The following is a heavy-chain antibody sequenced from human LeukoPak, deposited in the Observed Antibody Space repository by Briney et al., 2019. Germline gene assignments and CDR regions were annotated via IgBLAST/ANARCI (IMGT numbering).Heavy chain of an antibody. J-gene: IGHJ4*02. Sequence: GASVKVSFKASGYTFTNYGITWVRQAPGQGLEWMGWISPHNGNTNYAQKFQGRVTMTTDTSTSTAYMELRNLRSDDTALYYCATEGGWQPTDYGDHVYWGQGTLVTVSS. D-gene: IGHD4-17*01. CDR1: GYTFTNYG. V-gene: IGHV1-18*01. CDR3: ATEGGWQPTDYGDHVY. CDR2: ISPHNGNT.